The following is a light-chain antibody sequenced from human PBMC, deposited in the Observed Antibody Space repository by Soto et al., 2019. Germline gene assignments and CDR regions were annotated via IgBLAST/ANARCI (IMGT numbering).Light chain of an antibody. CDR3: PTYTSSSTYV. Sequence: QSVLTQPASVSGSPGQSITISCTGTSSNVGGFNYVSWFQQHPGKAPKLLIYDVINRPSGVSHRFSGSKSGNTASLTISGLQAEDEADYYRPTYTSSSTYVFGTGTKVTVL. CDR1: SSNVGGFNY. CDR2: DVI. V-gene: IGLV2-14*01. J-gene: IGLJ1*01.